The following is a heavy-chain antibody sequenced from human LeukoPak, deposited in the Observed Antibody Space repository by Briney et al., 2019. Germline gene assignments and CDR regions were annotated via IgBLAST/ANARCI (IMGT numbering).Heavy chain of an antibody. V-gene: IGHV4-39*01. CDR3: ARLPSGYHFDY. D-gene: IGHD3-22*01. J-gene: IGHJ4*02. CDR1: GGSISSSNYY. Sequence: PSETLSLTCTVSGGSISSSNYYWGWIRQSPGKDLEWVGTIYYTGSTYYNPSLRSRVTISVGTSKNQFSLQLSSVTAADTAVYYCARLPSGYHFDYWGQGTLVTVSS. CDR2: IYYTGST.